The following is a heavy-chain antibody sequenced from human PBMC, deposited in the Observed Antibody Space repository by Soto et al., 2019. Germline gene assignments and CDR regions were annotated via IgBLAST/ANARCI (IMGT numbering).Heavy chain of an antibody. CDR2: IYNSGIT. CDR1: GGSVTSYY. CDR3: AFGDSLRPLDY. D-gene: IGHD2-21*01. J-gene: IGHJ4*02. V-gene: IGHV4-59*02. Sequence: QLQLQESGPGLLKPSETLSLTCTVSGGSVTSYYWNWIRQPPGKGLEWIGYIYNSGITNYNPSLKSRVSISVDMSKNQCSLKLNSVTAADTAVYYCAFGDSLRPLDYWGQGTLVTVSS.